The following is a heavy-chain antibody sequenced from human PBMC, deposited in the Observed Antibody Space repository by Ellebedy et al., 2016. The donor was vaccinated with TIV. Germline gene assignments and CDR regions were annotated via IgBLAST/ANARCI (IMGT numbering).Heavy chain of an antibody. D-gene: IGHD3-22*01. J-gene: IGHJ4*02. Sequence: GESLKISXAASGFTFSTYAMNWVRQAPGRGLEWLSSISGGGAGTYYADSVKGRLTISRDNSRNTLFLQMNSLRADDTAVYYCAKGPDYDPFKHLDYWGQGTLVTVSS. CDR1: GFTFSTYA. CDR3: AKGPDYDPFKHLDY. V-gene: IGHV3-23*01. CDR2: ISGGGAGT.